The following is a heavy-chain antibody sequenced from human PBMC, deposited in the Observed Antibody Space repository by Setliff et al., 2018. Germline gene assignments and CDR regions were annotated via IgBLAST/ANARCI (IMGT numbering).Heavy chain of an antibody. CDR2: IYDSGSS. J-gene: IGHJ5*02. CDR3: GRGFSRIEGWGNWFDP. CDR1: GASISGNSYY. Sequence: SETLSLTCTVSGASISGNSYYWGWLRQAPGKGLEWIGNIYDSGSSNYNASLKSRLIITRDTSKNQISLKLTSVTAADTAVYYCGRGFSRIEGWGNWFDPWGQGTLVTVSS. D-gene: IGHD2-15*01. V-gene: IGHV4-39*01.